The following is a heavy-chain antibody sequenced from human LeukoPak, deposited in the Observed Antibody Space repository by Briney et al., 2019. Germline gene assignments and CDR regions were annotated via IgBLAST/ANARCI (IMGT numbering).Heavy chain of an antibody. Sequence: GGSLRLSCAASGFTFSSSAMSWVRQAPGKGLEWVSSISGSGGTTFYADSVKGRFTISRDNSKNTLYLQMNSLRAEDTAVYYCAKDVAVAGPYYFDYWGQGTLVTVSS. CDR1: GFTFSSSA. D-gene: IGHD6-19*01. CDR3: AKDVAVAGPYYFDY. V-gene: IGHV3-23*01. CDR2: ISGSGGTT. J-gene: IGHJ4*02.